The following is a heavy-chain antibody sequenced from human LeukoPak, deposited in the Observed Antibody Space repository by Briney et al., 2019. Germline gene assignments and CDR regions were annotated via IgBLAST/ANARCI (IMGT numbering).Heavy chain of an antibody. Sequence: SETLSLTCTVSGGSISSYYWSWIRQPPGKGLEWIGYIYYSGSTNYNPSLKSRVTISVDTSKNQFSLKLSSVTAADTAVYYCARLKTVATTWYFDYWGQGTLVTVSS. CDR3: ARLKTVATTWYFDY. CDR1: GGSISSYY. CDR2: IYYSGST. J-gene: IGHJ4*02. D-gene: IGHD1-26*01. V-gene: IGHV4-59*08.